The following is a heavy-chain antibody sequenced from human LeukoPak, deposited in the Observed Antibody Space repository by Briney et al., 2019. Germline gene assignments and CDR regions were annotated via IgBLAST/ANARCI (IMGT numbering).Heavy chain of an antibody. D-gene: IGHD3-22*01. V-gene: IGHV3-53*01. CDR1: GFTVSSNY. CDR3: ARAQFYHDSSTYGPDY. CDR2: IYGGGST. J-gene: IGHJ4*02. Sequence: GGSLRPSCAASGFTVSSNYMSWVRQAPGKGLEWVSVIYGGGSTYYADSVKGRSSISRDTSKNAVYLQMNSLRAEDTAVYYCARAQFYHDSSTYGPDYWGQGTLVTVSS.